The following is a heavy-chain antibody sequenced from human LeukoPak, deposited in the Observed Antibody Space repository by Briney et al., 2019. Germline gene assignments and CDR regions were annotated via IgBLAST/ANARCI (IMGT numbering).Heavy chain of an antibody. CDR2: IYYSGST. J-gene: IGHJ4*02. Sequence: SETLSLTCTVSGGSISSSSYYWGWIRQPPGKGLEWIGSIYYSGSTYYNPSLKSRVTISVDTSKNQFSLKLSSVTAADTAVYCCARHFYDSSGYDDYWGQGTLVTVSS. CDR3: ARHFYDSSGYDDY. D-gene: IGHD3-22*01. CDR1: GGSISSSSYY. V-gene: IGHV4-39*01.